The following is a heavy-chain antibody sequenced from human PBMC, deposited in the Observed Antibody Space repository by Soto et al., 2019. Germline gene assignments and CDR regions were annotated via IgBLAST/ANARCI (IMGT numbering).Heavy chain of an antibody. CDR2: IIPIFGTA. CDR3: ARFTNGCPYNYYDSSGYYCPLGY. D-gene: IGHD3-22*01. Sequence: GASVKVSCKASGGTFSSYAISWVRQAPGQGLEWMGGIIPIFGTANYAQKFQGRVTITADESTSTAYMELSSLRSEDTAVYYCARFTNGCPYNYYDSSGYYCPLGYWGQGTLVTVSS. V-gene: IGHV1-69*13. CDR1: GGTFSSYA. J-gene: IGHJ4*02.